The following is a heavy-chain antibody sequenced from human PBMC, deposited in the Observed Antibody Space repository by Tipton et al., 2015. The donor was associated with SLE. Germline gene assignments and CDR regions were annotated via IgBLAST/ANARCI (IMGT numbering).Heavy chain of an antibody. Sequence: TLSLTCTVSGGSISSSSYYWGWIRQPPGKGLEWIGSIYYSGSTYYNPSLKRRVTISVDTSKNQFSLKLSSVTAADTAVYYCARHTDYGGNSDSFDYWGQGTLVTVPS. CDR1: GGSISSSSYY. J-gene: IGHJ4*02. D-gene: IGHD4-23*01. CDR2: IYYSGST. CDR3: ARHTDYGGNSDSFDY. V-gene: IGHV4-39*01.